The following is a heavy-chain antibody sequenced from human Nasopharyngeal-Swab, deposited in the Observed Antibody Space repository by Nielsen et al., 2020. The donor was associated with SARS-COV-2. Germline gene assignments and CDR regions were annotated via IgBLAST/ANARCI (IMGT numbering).Heavy chain of an antibody. D-gene: IGHD5-18*01. J-gene: IGHJ4*02. Sequence: VRQMPGKGLEWMGIIYPGDSDTRYSPSSQGQVTISADKSISTAYLQWSSLKASDTAMYYCARPVDTAMVTLGYWGQGTLVTVSS. CDR2: IYPGDSDT. V-gene: IGHV5-51*01. CDR3: ARPVDTAMVTLGY.